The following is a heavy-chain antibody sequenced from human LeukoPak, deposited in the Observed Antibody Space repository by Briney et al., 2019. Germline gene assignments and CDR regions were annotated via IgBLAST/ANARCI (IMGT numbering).Heavy chain of an antibody. CDR1: GFXFSSYA. J-gene: IGHJ4*02. CDR3: ARATRWFDY. CDR2: ISGSGSST. V-gene: IGHV3-23*01. Sequence: GGSLRLSCAASGFXFSSYAMSWVRQAPGKGLEWVSAISGSGSSTYYADSVKGRFTISRDNSKNTLYLQMNSLRAEDTATYYCARATRWFDYWGQGTLVTVSA. D-gene: IGHD2-2*01.